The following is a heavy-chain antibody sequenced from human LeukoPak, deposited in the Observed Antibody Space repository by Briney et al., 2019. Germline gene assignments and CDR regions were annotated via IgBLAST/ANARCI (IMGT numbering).Heavy chain of an antibody. CDR3: AKAPGGGSNSYRMDY. CDR1: GFTFSSYG. Sequence: GRSLRLSCAASGFTFSSYGMHWVRQAPSKGLEWVAVISYDGGNKYYADSVKGRFTISRDNSKNTLYLQMNSLRAEDTAVYYCAKAPGGGSNSYRMDYWGQGTLVTVSS. J-gene: IGHJ4*02. D-gene: IGHD3-16*02. V-gene: IGHV3-30*18. CDR2: ISYDGGNK.